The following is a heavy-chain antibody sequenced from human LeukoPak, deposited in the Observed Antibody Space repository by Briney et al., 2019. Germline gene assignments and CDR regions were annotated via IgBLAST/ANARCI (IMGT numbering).Heavy chain of an antibody. CDR1: GYTFTSYA. D-gene: IGHD7-27*01. CDR3: ARGAHLGPFDY. CDR2: INAGNGNT. J-gene: IGHJ4*02. V-gene: IGHV1-3*01. Sequence: ASVKVSCKGSGYTFTSYAMHWVRQAPGQRLEWMGWINAGNGNTKYSQKFQGRVTITRDTSASTAYMELSSLRSEDTAVYYCARGAHLGPFDYWGQGTLVTVSS.